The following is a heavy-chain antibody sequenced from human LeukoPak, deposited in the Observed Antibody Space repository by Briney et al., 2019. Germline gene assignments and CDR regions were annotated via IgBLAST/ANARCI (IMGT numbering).Heavy chain of an antibody. CDR2: ISSSGRTI. J-gene: IGHJ4*02. CDR3: AREEARGDFDY. V-gene: IGHV3-48*03. Sequence: TGGSLRLSCAASGFTFSGYEMNWVRQAPGKGLEWASYISSSGRTIYYADSVKGRFTISRDNAKNSLYLQMNSLRAEDTAVYYCAREEARGDFDYWGQGTLVTVSS. D-gene: IGHD3-10*01. CDR1: GFTFSGYE.